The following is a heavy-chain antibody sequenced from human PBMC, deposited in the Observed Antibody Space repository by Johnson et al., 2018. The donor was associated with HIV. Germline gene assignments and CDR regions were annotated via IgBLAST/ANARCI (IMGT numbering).Heavy chain of an antibody. CDR3: ARAIGDGYPGMKAFDI. J-gene: IGHJ3*02. Sequence: QVQLVESGGGVVRPGGSLRVSCAASGFTFSSYAMHWVCQAPGKGLEWVTIISYDGRNKYYADSVKGRFTISRENAKNSLYLQMNSLRAGDTAVYYCARAIGDGYPGMKAFDIWGQGTMVTVSS. CDR2: ISYDGRNK. D-gene: IGHD5-24*01. CDR1: GFTFSSYA. V-gene: IGHV3-30*14.